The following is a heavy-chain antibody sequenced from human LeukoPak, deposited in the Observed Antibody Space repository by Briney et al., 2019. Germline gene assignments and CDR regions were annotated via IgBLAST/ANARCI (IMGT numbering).Heavy chain of an antibody. V-gene: IGHV1-24*01. CDR3: ATDRPDYYDSTTSLDY. J-gene: IGHJ4*02. CDR2: FDPEDGET. D-gene: IGHD3-22*01. CDR1: GYTLTELS. Sequence: ASVKASCKVSGYTLTELSMHWVQQAPGKGLEWMGGFDPEDGETIYAQKFQGRVTMTEDTSTDTAYMELSSLRSEDTAVYYCATDRPDYYDSTTSLDYWGQGTLVTVSS.